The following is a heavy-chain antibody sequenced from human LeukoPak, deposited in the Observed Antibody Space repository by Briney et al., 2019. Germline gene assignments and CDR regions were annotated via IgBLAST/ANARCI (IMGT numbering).Heavy chain of an antibody. V-gene: IGHV4-34*01. D-gene: IGHD4-11*01. J-gene: IGHJ4*02. CDR3: ARGQDSSKSGY. CDR1: GGSFSAYY. CDR2: IHPSGGT. Sequence: SETLSLTCAVSGGSFSAYYWSWIRQPPGKGLEWIGEIHPSGGTNYNPSLKSRVTISVDTSKNQFSLTLSSVTAADTAVYYCARGQDSSKSGYWGQGTLVTVSS.